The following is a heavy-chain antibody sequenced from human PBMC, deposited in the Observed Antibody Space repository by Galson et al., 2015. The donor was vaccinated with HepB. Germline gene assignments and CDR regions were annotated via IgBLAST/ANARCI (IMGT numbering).Heavy chain of an antibody. J-gene: IGHJ4*02. CDR3: AREKGMVGAYGYFDY. CDR1: GFTFSSYA. Sequence: SLRLSCAASGFTFSSYAMHWVRQAPGKGLEWVAVISYDGSNKYYADSVKGRFTISRDNSKNTLYLQMNSLRAEDTAVYYCAREKGMVGAYGYFDYWGQGTLVTVSS. CDR2: ISYDGSNK. D-gene: IGHD1-26*01. V-gene: IGHV3-30-3*01.